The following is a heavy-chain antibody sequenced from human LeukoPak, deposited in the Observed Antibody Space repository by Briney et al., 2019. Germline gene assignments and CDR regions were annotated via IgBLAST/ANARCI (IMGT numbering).Heavy chain of an antibody. J-gene: IGHJ1*01. CDR1: GGSFSGYY. Sequence: SGTLSLTCAVYGGSFSGYYWSWIRQPPGKGLEWIGEINHSGSTNYNPSLKSRVTISVDTSKNQFSLKLSSVTAADTAVYYCARGLVGLGYSQYFQHWGQGTLVTVSS. V-gene: IGHV4-34*01. CDR2: INHSGST. D-gene: IGHD2-15*01. CDR3: ARGLVGLGYSQYFQH.